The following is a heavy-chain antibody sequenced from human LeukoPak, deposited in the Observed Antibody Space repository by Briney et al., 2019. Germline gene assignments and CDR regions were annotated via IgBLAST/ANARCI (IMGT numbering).Heavy chain of an antibody. V-gene: IGHV4-59*08. CDR3: ARSELKWFDP. J-gene: IGHJ5*02. CDR1: GGSISSYY. CDR2: IYYSGST. Sequence: PSETLSLTCTVSGGSISSYYWNWIRHPPGKGLEWIGYIYYSGSTNYNPSLRSRVTISLDTSKNQFSLKLNSVTAADTAVYYCARSELKWFDPWGQGTLVTVSS. D-gene: IGHD1-26*01.